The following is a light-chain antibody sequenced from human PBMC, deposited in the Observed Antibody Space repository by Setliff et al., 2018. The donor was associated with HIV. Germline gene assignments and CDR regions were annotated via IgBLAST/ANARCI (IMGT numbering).Light chain of an antibody. V-gene: IGLV2-14*01. Sequence: QSALTQPASVSGSPGQSITISCTGTNRDVGGGQGYVSWYQQKAGKAPKLVIHDVSNRPSGVSNRFSGSKSGNTASLTISGLQAEDEADYYCSSYTTKSTYVFGSGTKVTVL. CDR3: SSYTTKSTYV. CDR1: NRDVGGGQGY. J-gene: IGLJ1*01. CDR2: DVS.